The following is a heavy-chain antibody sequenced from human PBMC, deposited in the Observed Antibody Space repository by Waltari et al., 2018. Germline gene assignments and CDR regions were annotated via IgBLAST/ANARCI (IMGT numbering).Heavy chain of an antibody. CDR1: GGHLRGYY. CDR3: ARLEDCTGPGGNCYSGDVFALDV. Sequence: QVHLQQWGAGALQPLDTLSLPSAVFGGHLRGYYWGWVRQPPGKGLEWIGEINHAPNRNYNPTLESRVTMSVDTSKNQFSLKLSSVTAADTGIYYCARLEDCTGPGGNCYSGDVFALDVWGQGTMVTVSS. CDR2: INHAPNR. D-gene: IGHD2-8*02. J-gene: IGHJ6*02. V-gene: IGHV4-34*01.